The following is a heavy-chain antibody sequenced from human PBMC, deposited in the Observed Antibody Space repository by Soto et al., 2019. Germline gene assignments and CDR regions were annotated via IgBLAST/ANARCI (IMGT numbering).Heavy chain of an antibody. CDR2: ISGSGGST. Sequence: EVQLLESGGGLVQPGGSLRLSCAASGFTFSSYAMSWVRQAPGKGLEWVSAISGSGGSTYYADSVKGRFTISRDNSKNPLYLQMNRLRAEDTAVYYCAKDIRGYYDSSGYPDDWGQGTLVTVSS. D-gene: IGHD3-22*01. CDR3: AKDIRGYYDSSGYPDD. V-gene: IGHV3-23*01. J-gene: IGHJ4*02. CDR1: GFTFSSYA.